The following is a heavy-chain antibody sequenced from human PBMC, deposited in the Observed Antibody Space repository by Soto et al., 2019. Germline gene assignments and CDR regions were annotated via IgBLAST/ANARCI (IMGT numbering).Heavy chain of an antibody. V-gene: IGHV4-39*01. CDR1: GGSISSSSYY. D-gene: IGHD1-26*01. J-gene: IGHJ4*02. Sequence: QLQLQESGPGLVKPSETLSLTCTVSGGSISSSSYYWGWIRQPPGKGLEWIGSIYYSGSTYYNPSLKSRVTISVDTSKNQFSLKLSSVTAADTAVYYCARQTYSGSYLSYFDYWGQGTLVTVSS. CDR3: ARQTYSGSYLSYFDY. CDR2: IYYSGST.